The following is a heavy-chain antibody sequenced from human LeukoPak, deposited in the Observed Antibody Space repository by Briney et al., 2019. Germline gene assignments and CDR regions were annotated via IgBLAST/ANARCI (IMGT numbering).Heavy chain of an antibody. CDR1: GFTLSSYA. CDR2: ISGSGGST. V-gene: IGHV3-23*01. J-gene: IGHJ4*02. CDR3: AKVEDIVVVPAAGFDY. Sequence: GGSLRLSCAASGFTLSSYAMSWVRQAPGKGLEWVSAISGSGGSTYYADSVKGRFTISRDNSKNTLYLQMNSLRAEDTAVYYCAKVEDIVVVPAAGFDYWGQGTLVTVSS. D-gene: IGHD2-2*01.